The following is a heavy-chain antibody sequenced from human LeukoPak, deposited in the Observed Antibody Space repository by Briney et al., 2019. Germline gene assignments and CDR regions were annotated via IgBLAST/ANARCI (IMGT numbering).Heavy chain of an antibody. D-gene: IGHD2-2*02. Sequence: ASVTVSCKASGYTFTGYYMHWVRPAPGQGLEWMGWINPNSGGTNYAQKFQGRVTMTRDTSISTAYMELSRLRSDDTAVYYCARVRCSSTSCYSWFDPWGQGTLVTVSS. CDR1: GYTFTGYY. J-gene: IGHJ5*02. CDR3: ARVRCSSTSCYSWFDP. CDR2: INPNSGGT. V-gene: IGHV1-2*02.